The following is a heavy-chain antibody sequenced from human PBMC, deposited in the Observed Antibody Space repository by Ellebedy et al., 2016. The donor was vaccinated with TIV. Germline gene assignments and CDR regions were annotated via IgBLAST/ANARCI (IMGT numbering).Heavy chain of an antibody. V-gene: IGHV3-15*08. J-gene: IGHJ5*02. D-gene: IGHD5-12*01. CDR3: GRGLGYSGYGLDL. CDR2: IRREAYGGTT. CDR1: EYPFNNAW. Sequence: GGSLRLSCAVSEYPFNNAWMSWVRQAPGRGLEWIAFIRREAYGGTTQYAPSVKGRFTVSRDDSTNFLYLQMDALKSEDTAVYYCGRGLGYSGYGLDLWGQGTLVTVSS.